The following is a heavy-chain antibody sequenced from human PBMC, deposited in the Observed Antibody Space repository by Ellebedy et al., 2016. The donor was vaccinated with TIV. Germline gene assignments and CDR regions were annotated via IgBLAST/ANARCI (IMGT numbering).Heavy chain of an antibody. CDR3: ALFLGIAAPNDAFDI. CDR2: LSAYNGDT. V-gene: IGHV1-18*01. J-gene: IGHJ3*02. Sequence: AASVKVSCKASSYTFSNFGVSWVRQAPGQGLEWMGWLSAYNGDTNYAQKFQGRVTLTEDTSTDTAYMELSSLRSQDTAVYYCALFLGIAAPNDAFDIWGQGTMVTVSS. CDR1: SYTFSNFG. D-gene: IGHD6-13*01.